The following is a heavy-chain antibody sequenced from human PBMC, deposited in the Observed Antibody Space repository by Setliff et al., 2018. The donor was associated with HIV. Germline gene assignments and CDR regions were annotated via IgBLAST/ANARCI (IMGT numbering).Heavy chain of an antibody. Sequence: ASVKVSCKASGYTFTSYYMHWVRQTPGQGLEWMGIINPSSGSTTYAQKFQGRVTMTRDTSTSTVYMELSSLRSEDTAVYYCARDPAPSSSASYFQHWGQGTPVTVSS. D-gene: IGHD6-6*01. CDR1: GYTFTSYY. CDR2: INPSSGST. V-gene: IGHV1-46*01. CDR3: ARDPAPSSSASYFQH. J-gene: IGHJ1*01.